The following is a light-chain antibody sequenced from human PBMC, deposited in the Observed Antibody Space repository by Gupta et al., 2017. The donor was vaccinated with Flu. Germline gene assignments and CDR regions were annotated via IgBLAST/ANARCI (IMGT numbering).Light chain of an antibody. Sequence: VTISCSGSSSNIGSNTVYVYQQHPGTAPKLLMYTNSQRPSGVPDRFSGSKSGATASMAISGLQAEDEADYYCASWDDSLNGGVFGGGTKLTVL. CDR1: SSNIGSNT. CDR2: TNS. V-gene: IGLV1-44*01. CDR3: ASWDDSLNGGV. J-gene: IGLJ3*02.